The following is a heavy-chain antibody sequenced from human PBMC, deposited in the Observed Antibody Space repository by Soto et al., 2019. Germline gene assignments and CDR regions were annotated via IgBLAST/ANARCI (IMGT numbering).Heavy chain of an antibody. D-gene: IGHD2-15*01. CDR3: ARSWPNIVVVVAAAKGDAFDI. J-gene: IGHJ3*02. V-gene: IGHV1-3*01. CDR1: GYTFTSYA. Sequence: GASVKVSCKASGYTFTSYAMHWVRQAPGQRLEWMGWINAGIGNTKYSQKFQGRVTITRDTSASTAYMGLSSLRSEDTAVYYCARSWPNIVVVVAAAKGDAFDIWGQGTMVTVSS. CDR2: INAGIGNT.